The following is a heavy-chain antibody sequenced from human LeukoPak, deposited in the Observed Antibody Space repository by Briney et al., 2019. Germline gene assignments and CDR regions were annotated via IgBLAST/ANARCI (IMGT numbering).Heavy chain of an antibody. CDR1: GFTFSSYW. CDR3: AREELGSSLGFDP. CDR2: IASDGSST. V-gene: IGHV3-74*01. D-gene: IGHD3-16*01. J-gene: IGHJ5*02. Sequence: GGSLRLSCAASGFTFSSYWMNWFRQAPGKGLVWVSRIASDGSSTTYADSVKGRFSISRDNSKNTLYLQMNSLRAEDTAVYYCAREELGSSLGFDPWGQGTLVTVSS.